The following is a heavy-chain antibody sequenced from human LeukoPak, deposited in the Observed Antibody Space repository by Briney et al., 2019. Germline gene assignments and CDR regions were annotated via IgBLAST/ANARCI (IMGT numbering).Heavy chain of an antibody. CDR2: INFSGGST. D-gene: IGHD2-15*01. J-gene: IGHJ6*02. Sequence: GGALRLSCAASGFSFSSYGMSWVRQAPGRGLDWVSGINFSGGSTYYPDSVKGRCTISRDNSKNKLYPHMQRLRAEATAVYYCAKEVYCGGASCSPRDFHYGMDVWGQGTTVTVSS. CDR3: AKEVYCGGASCSPRDFHYGMDV. V-gene: IGHV3-23*01. CDR1: GFSFSSYG.